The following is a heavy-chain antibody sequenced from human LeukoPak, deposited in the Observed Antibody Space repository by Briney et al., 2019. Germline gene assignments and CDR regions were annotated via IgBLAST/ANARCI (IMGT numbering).Heavy chain of an antibody. D-gene: IGHD3-22*01. CDR1: GFTFSSYW. J-gene: IGHJ4*02. Sequence: PGGSLRLSCAASGFTFSSYWMHWVRQAPGKGLVWVSRINSDGSSTSYADSVKGRFTISRDNAKNTLYLQMNSLRAEDTAVYYCAREKQATYYYDSSGYHPWGLWRQGTLVTVSS. CDR2: INSDGSST. V-gene: IGHV3-74*01. CDR3: AREKQATYYYDSSGYHPWGL.